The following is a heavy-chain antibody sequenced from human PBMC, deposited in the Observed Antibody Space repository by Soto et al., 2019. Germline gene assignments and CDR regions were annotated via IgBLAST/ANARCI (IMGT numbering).Heavy chain of an antibody. Sequence: SETLSLTCAVSGYSISSGYYWSWIRQPPGKGLEWIGEINHSGSTNYNPSLKSRVTISVDTSKNQFSLKLSSVTAADTAVYYCARESGEYYYDSSGYSLDAFDIWGQGTMVTVSS. V-gene: IGHV4-34*01. J-gene: IGHJ3*02. CDR3: ARESGEYYYDSSGYSLDAFDI. D-gene: IGHD3-22*01. CDR2: INHSGST. CDR1: GYSISSGYY.